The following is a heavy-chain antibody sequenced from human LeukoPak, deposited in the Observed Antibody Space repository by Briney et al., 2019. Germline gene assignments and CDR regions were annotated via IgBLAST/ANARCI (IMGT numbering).Heavy chain of an antibody. V-gene: IGHV3-23*01. Sequence: GGSLRLSCAASGFTFSSYAMSWVRQAPGKGLEWVSAISGSGGSTYYADSVKGRFTISRDNSKNTLYLQMNSLRAEDTAVYYCAKEGGDSSGYYCNFDYWGQGTLVTVSS. D-gene: IGHD3-22*01. CDR1: GFTFSSYA. J-gene: IGHJ4*02. CDR2: ISGSGGST. CDR3: AKEGGDSSGYYCNFDY.